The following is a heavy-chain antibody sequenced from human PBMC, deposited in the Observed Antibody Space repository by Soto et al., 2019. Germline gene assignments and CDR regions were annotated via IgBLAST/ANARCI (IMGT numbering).Heavy chain of an antibody. J-gene: IGHJ6*02. CDR1: GHTFATYD. V-gene: IGHV1-8*01. CDR2: MNFNSSNT. Sequence: QVPLVQSGAEVQKPGASVKVSCKASGHTFATYDFYWVRQATGQGLEWTGWMNFNSSNTGYAQKFQGRVTMTRDTAISTVYMELSSLRYDDTAFYYCERGGLILWSGYSITNGMDVWGLGATVTVSS. D-gene: IGHD3-10*01. CDR3: ERGGLILWSGYSITNGMDV.